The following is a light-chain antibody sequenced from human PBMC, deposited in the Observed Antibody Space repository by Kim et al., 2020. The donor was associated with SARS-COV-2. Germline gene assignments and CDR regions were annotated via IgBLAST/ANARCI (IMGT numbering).Light chain of an antibody. CDR2: AAS. Sequence: GDRVTFTCRASQDIRNDVGWYQQKPGKAPKLLIHAASNLQSGVPSRFSGSGSGTDFTLTISSLQPEDFATYYCLQDYSYPITFGQGTRLEIK. CDR1: QDIRND. CDR3: LQDYSYPIT. V-gene: IGKV1-6*01. J-gene: IGKJ5*01.